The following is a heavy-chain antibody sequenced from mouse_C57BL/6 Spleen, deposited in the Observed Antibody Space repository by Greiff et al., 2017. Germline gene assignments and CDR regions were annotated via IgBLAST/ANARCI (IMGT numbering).Heavy chain of an antibody. V-gene: IGHV1-47*01. CDR2: FHPYNDDT. J-gene: IGHJ1*03. D-gene: IGHD2-10*02. Sequence: QVQLQESGAELVEPGASVKMSCKASGYTFTTYPIEWMKQNHGKSLEWIGNFHPYNDDTKYNEKFKGKATLTVEKSSSTVYLELSRLTSDDSAVYCCARLMYVGYGYFDVWGTGTTVTVSS. CDR3: ARLMYVGYGYFDV. CDR1: GYTFTTYP.